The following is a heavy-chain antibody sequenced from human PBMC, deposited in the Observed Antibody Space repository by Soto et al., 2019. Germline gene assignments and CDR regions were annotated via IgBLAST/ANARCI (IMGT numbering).Heavy chain of an antibody. J-gene: IGHJ6*02. V-gene: IGHV3-30-3*01. D-gene: IGHD3-3*01. CDR3: ARAGYDFWSGYYPVYYYYGMDV. Sequence: PGGSLRLSCAASGFTFSSYAMHWVRQAPGKGLEWVAVISYDGSNKYYADSVKGRFTISRDNSKNTLYLQMNSLRAEDTAVYYCARAGYDFWSGYYPVYYYYGMDVWGQGTTVTVSS. CDR1: GFTFSSYA. CDR2: ISYDGSNK.